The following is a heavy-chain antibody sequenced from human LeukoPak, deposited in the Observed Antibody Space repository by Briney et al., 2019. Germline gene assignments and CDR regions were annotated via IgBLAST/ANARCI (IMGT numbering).Heavy chain of an antibody. J-gene: IGHJ4*02. CDR3: ARGGPNWNYARRGFDY. D-gene: IGHD1-7*01. Sequence: SETLSLTCAVYGGSFSGYYWSWIRQPPGKGLEWIGEINHSASTNYNPSLKSRVTISVDTSKNQFSLKLSSVTAADTAVYYCARGGPNWNYARRGFDYWGQGTLVTVSS. CDR1: GGSFSGYY. V-gene: IGHV4-34*01. CDR2: INHSAST.